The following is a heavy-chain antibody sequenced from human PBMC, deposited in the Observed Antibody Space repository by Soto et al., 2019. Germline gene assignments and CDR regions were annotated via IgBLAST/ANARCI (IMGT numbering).Heavy chain of an antibody. Sequence: ASVKVSCKASGYTFTSYYMHWVRQAPGQGLEWMGIINPSGGSTSYAQKLQGRVTMTTDTSTSTAYMELRSLRPDDTAVYYCARDLDGSGSYYTDYWGLGTLVTVSS. J-gene: IGHJ4*02. CDR2: INPSGGST. CDR1: GYTFTSYY. V-gene: IGHV1-46*01. D-gene: IGHD3-10*01. CDR3: ARDLDGSGSYYTDY.